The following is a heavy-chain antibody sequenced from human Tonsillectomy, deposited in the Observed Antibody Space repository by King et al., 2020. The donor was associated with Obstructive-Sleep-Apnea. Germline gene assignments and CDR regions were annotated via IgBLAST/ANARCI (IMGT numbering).Heavy chain of an antibody. J-gene: IGHJ4*02. CDR3: AKDWLGGWSAFYFDY. D-gene: IGHD6-19*01. CDR2: ISGSGGST. V-gene: IGHV3-23*04. Sequence: VQLVESGGGLVQPGGSLRLSCAASGFTFSSYAMSWVRQAPGKGLEGVSSISGSGGSTYYADSVEGRFTISRDNSKNTLYLQMNSLRAEDTAVYYCAKDWLGGWSAFYFDYWGQGTLVTVSS. CDR1: GFTFSSYA.